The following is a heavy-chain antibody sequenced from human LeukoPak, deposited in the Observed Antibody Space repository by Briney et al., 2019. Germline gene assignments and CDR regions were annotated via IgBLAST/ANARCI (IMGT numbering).Heavy chain of an antibody. J-gene: IGHJ4*02. CDR1: GGSISSGSYY. D-gene: IGHD3-22*01. CDR3: ARENYYDSSGYLFDY. CDR2: IYTSGST. V-gene: IGHV4-61*02. Sequence: SQTLSLTCTVSGGSISSGSYYRSWIRQPAGKGLEWIGRIYTSGSTNYNPSLKSRVTISVDTSKHQFSLKLSSVTAADTAVYYCARENYYDSSGYLFDYWGQGTLVTVSS.